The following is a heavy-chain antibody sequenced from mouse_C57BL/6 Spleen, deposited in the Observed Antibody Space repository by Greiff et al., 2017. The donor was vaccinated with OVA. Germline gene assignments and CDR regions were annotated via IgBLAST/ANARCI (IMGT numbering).Heavy chain of an antibody. CDR1: GFTFTDYY. CDR3: ARSRSSLYYFDY. Sequence: EVQRVESGGGLVQPGGSLSLSCAASGFTFTDYYMSWVRQPPGKALEWLGFIRNKANGYTTEYSASVKGRFTISRDNSQSILYLQMNALRAEDSATYYCARSRSSLYYFDYWGQGTTLTVSS. D-gene: IGHD1-1*01. J-gene: IGHJ2*01. V-gene: IGHV7-3*01. CDR2: IRNKANGYTT.